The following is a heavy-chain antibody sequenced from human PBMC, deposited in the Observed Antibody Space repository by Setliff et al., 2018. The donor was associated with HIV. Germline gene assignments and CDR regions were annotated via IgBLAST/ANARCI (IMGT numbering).Heavy chain of an antibody. Sequence: SETLSLTCHVSGGSISGHYWSWIRQSPEKGLEWLGYMYSSGISNYSPSLKSRLPISVDTSKTQFSLKLTSMTAADTSIYYCARRSPRENYFDYWGQGTLVTVSS. J-gene: IGHJ4*02. CDR3: ARRSPRENYFDY. CDR1: GGSISGHY. V-gene: IGHV4-59*11. CDR2: MYSSGIS.